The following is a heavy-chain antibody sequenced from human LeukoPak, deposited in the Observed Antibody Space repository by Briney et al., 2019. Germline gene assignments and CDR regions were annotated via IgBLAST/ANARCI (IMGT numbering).Heavy chain of an antibody. Sequence: PSGTLSLTCAVSGGSISSSNWWSWVRQPPGKGLEWIGEIYHSGSTNYNPSLKSRVTISVDKSKNQFSLKLSSVTAADTAVYYCVSVPLIAAAGHYYYGMDVWGQGTTVTVSS. CDR2: IYHSGST. J-gene: IGHJ6*02. D-gene: IGHD6-13*01. CDR1: GGSISSSNW. CDR3: VSVPLIAAAGHYYYGMDV. V-gene: IGHV4-4*02.